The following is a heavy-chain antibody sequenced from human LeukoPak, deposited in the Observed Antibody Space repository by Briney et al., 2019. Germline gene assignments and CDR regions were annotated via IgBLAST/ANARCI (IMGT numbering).Heavy chain of an antibody. CDR1: GGSVSSGSYY. Sequence: PSETLSLTCTVSGGSVSSGSYYWSWIRQPPGKGLEWNGYIYYSGSTNYNPSLKSRVTISVDTSKNQFSLKLSSVTAADTAVYYCARDLADDYGDYLQGESDYWGQGTLVTVSS. V-gene: IGHV4-61*01. J-gene: IGHJ4*02. D-gene: IGHD4-17*01. CDR3: ARDLADDYGDYLQGESDY. CDR2: IYYSGST.